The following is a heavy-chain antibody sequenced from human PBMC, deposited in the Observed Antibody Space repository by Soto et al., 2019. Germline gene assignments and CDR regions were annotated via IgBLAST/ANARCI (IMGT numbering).Heavy chain of an antibody. CDR1: GFTFSKYV. CDR3: AKPSEPFRAPYYFDS. D-gene: IGHD1-26*01. CDR2: ISYDGSVT. V-gene: IGHV3-30*18. Sequence: QVQLVESGGGVVQPGRSLRLSCAASGFTFSKYVMHWVRQAPGKGLEWVAIISYDGSVTYFGDSVRGRFTISRDDSQHTLFLQMSSLSPEDTAVYYCAKPSEPFRAPYYFDSWGQGTLVTVSS. J-gene: IGHJ4*02.